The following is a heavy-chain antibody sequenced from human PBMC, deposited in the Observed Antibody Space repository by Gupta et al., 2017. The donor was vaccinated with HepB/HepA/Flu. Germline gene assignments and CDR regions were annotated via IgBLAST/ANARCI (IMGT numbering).Heavy chain of an antibody. Sequence: QVQLMESGGGVVQPGRSLRLSCEASGFTVDTYGLHWVRQAPGKGLEGVALIGFDGSKQYYAESVEGRFTISRDNSKNTLYLQMNNLRAEDTAVYYCTRDDKGGLHAAVDYGGQGTLVTVSS. J-gene: IGHJ4*02. D-gene: IGHD5/OR15-5a*01. V-gene: IGHV3-33*01. CDR3: TRDDKGGLHAAVDY. CDR1: GFTVDTYG. CDR2: IGFDGSKQ.